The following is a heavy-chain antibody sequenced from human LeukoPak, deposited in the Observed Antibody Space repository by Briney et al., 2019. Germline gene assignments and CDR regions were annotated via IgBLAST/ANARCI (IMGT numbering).Heavy chain of an antibody. CDR2: ISYDGSNK. J-gene: IGHJ4*02. D-gene: IGHD5-18*01. CDR3: ARDRSQRAYSYGPDGE. CDR1: GFTFSSYA. Sequence: GRSLRLYCAASGFTFSSYAMHWVRQAPGKGLEWAAVISYDGSNKFYADSVKGRFTISRDNSKNTLFLQMNSLRAEDTAVYYCARDRSQRAYSYGPDGEWGQGTLVTVSS. V-gene: IGHV3-30*01.